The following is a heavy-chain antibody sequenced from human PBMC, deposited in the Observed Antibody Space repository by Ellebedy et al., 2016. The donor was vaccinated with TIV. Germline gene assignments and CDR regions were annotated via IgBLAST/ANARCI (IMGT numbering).Heavy chain of an antibody. Sequence: AASVKVSCKASGYPFPNYGVSWVRQAPGQGLEWVGWISAYNGNTQYGQKFQGRISLTTDTSTSTAYMELSSLRSEDTAVYYCAKGLGVATIRAGMDVWGQGTTVTVSS. CDR1: GYPFPNYG. CDR2: ISAYNGNT. CDR3: AKGLGVATIRAGMDV. V-gene: IGHV1-18*04. D-gene: IGHD5-12*01. J-gene: IGHJ6*02.